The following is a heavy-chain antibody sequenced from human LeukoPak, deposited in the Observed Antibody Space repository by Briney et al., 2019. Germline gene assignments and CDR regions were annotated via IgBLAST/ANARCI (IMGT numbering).Heavy chain of an antibody. V-gene: IGHV4-59*01. CDR1: DGSINSYY. J-gene: IGHJ6*02. CDR3: ARGRSNYYGMDV. D-gene: IGHD1-26*01. CDR2: IYYNGNT. Sequence: SETLSLTCSVSDGSINSYYWNWIRRPPGKGLEWLGYIYYNGNTNYSPSLKSRVTMSVDTSKNLFSLKVSSVTAADTAVYYCARGRSNYYGMDVWGQGTTVTVSS.